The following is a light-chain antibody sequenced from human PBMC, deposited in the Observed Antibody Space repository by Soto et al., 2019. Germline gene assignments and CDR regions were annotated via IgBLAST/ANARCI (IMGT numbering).Light chain of an antibody. CDR3: CSFARSSTSYV. CDR1: SSDVGSSNL. CDR2: EGT. Sequence: SALTQPASVSGSPGQSITLSCTGTSSDVGSSNLVSWYQQHPGKAPKLIIYEGTRRPSGVSGRFSGSMSGNTASLTISGLQAEDEADYYCCSFARSSTSYVFGTGTKVTVL. V-gene: IGLV2-23*01. J-gene: IGLJ1*01.